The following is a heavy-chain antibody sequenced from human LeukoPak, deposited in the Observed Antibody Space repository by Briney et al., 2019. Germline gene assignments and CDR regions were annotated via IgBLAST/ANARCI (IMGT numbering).Heavy chain of an antibody. J-gene: IGHJ5*02. D-gene: IGHD5-18*01. Sequence: GGSLRLSCAASGFTFSSYSMNWVRQAPGKGLEWVSSISSSSSYIYYADSVKGRFTISRDNAKNSPYLQMNSLRAEDTAVYYCARVGTADNWFDPRGQGTLVTVSS. V-gene: IGHV3-21*01. CDR2: ISSSSSYI. CDR1: GFTFSSYS. CDR3: ARVGTADNWFDP.